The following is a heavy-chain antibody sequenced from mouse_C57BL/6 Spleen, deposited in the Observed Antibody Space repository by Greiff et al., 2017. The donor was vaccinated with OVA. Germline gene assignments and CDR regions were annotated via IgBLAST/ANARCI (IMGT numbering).Heavy chain of an antibody. CDR3: ARRNYSNYGSAMDY. CDR2: ISSGSSTI. J-gene: IGHJ4*01. V-gene: IGHV5-17*01. Sequence: EVQLQQSGGGLVKPGGSLKLSCAASGFTFSDYGMHWVRQAPEKGLEWVAYISSGSSTIYYADTVKGRFTISRDNAKNTLFLQMTSLRSEDTAMYYCARRNYSNYGSAMDYWGQGTSVTVSS. D-gene: IGHD2-5*01. CDR1: GFTFSDYG.